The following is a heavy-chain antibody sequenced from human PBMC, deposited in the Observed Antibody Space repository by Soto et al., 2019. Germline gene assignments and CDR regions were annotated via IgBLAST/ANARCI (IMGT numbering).Heavy chain of an antibody. V-gene: IGHV1-69*02. D-gene: IGHD4-17*01. J-gene: IGHJ4*02. CDR2: IIPILGIA. Sequence: QVQLVQSGAEVKKPGSSVKVSCTASGGTFSSYTIRWVRQDPGQGLEWMGRIIPILGIANYAQKFQGRVTITADKSTSTAYMELSSLRSEDTAVYYCARAAYGDYVYYFDSWGQGTLVTVSS. CDR1: GGTFSSYT. CDR3: ARAAYGDYVYYFDS.